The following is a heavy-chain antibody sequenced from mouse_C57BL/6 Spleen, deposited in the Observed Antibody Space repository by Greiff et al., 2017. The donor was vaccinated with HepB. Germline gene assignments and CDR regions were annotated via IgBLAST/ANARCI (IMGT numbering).Heavy chain of an antibody. D-gene: IGHD2-5*01. Sequence: QVQLKESGAELVRPGTSVKVSCKASGYAFTNYLIEWVKQRPGQGLEWIGVINPGSGGTNYNEKFKGKATLTADKSSSTAYMQLSSLTSEDSAVYFCARAAYYSNYGDYWGQGTTLTVSS. CDR1: GYAFTNYL. CDR3: ARAAYYSNYGDY. V-gene: IGHV1-54*01. CDR2: INPGSGGT. J-gene: IGHJ2*01.